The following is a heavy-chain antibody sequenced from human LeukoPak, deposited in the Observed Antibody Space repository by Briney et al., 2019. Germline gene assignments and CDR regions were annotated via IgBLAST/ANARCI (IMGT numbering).Heavy chain of an antibody. D-gene: IGHD2-2*01. CDR1: EFTFSSYS. Sequence: GGSLRLSCAASEFTFSSYSMNWVRQAPGKGLEWVSSISSSSSYIYYADSVKGRFTISRDNAKNSLYLQMNSLRAEDTAVYYCARGKDCSSTSCYESADYWGQGTLVTVSS. CDR3: ARGKDCSSTSCYESADY. CDR2: ISSSSSYI. V-gene: IGHV3-21*01. J-gene: IGHJ4*02.